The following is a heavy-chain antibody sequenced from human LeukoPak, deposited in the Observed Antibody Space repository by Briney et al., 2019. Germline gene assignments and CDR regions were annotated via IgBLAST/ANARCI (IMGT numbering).Heavy chain of an antibody. D-gene: IGHD3-22*01. V-gene: IGHV4-34*01. J-gene: IGHJ4*02. Sequence: SETLSLTCAVYGGSFSGYYWSWIRQPPGKGLEWIGEINHSGSTNYNPSLKSRVTISVDTSKNQFSLKLSSVTAADTAVYYCARGRVYYYDSSGHNFDYWGQGTLVTVSS. CDR2: INHSGST. CDR1: GGSFSGYY. CDR3: ARGRVYYYDSSGHNFDY.